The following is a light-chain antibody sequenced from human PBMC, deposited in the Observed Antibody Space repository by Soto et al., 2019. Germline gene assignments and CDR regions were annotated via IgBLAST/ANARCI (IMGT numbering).Light chain of an antibody. CDR2: DAS. CDR1: QDITNY. J-gene: IGKJ5*01. Sequence: DIQMTQCPSSLSASLGDRVTITFQASQDITNYLNWYQQKKGRAPRLLLYDASSLETGVPSRFSGSGYGTDFNLTISSLQTEDVATYYCQHYDHLPITFGQGTRLEIK. V-gene: IGKV1-33*01. CDR3: QHYDHLPIT.